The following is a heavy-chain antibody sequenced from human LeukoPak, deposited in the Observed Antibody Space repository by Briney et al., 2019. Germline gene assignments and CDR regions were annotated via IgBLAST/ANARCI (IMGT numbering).Heavy chain of an antibody. CDR3: ASVRAVAGPDY. Sequence: SETLSLTCTVSGASVNSGSSYWSWIRQPPGKRLEWIGYIYYSGSTNYNPSLKSRVTISVDTSKNQFSLKLSSVTAADTAVYYCASVRAVAGPDYWGQGTLVTVSS. V-gene: IGHV4-61*01. CDR1: GASVNSGSSY. J-gene: IGHJ4*02. CDR2: IYYSGST. D-gene: IGHD6-19*01.